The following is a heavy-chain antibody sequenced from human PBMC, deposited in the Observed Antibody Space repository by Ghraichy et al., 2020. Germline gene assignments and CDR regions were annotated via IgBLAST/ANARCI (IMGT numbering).Heavy chain of an antibody. J-gene: IGHJ4*02. D-gene: IGHD4-17*01. CDR2: ISYSLST. V-gene: IGHV4-39*01. CDR3: ARQNGDFDY. Sequence: SETLSLTCTVSGAFISSRAYSWGWIRQPPGRGLEWIGTISYSLSTYYNPSLNSRVTISVDTSKYQFSLKLTSVTAADAAIYYCARQNGDFDYWGQVTLVTFPP. CDR1: GAFISSRAYS.